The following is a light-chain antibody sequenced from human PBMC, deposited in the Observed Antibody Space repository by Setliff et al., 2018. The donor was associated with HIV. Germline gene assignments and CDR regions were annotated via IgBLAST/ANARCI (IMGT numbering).Light chain of an antibody. J-gene: IGKJ3*01. Sequence: IVMTQSPLSLPVTPGEPASISCRSSQSLLHSNGYNYLDWYLQKPGQSPQLLIYLGSTRASGVPDRFSGSGSGTDFTLKIRRVEAEDVGFYYCMQALQTPRTFGPGTKVDIK. CDR2: LGS. CDR1: QSLLHSNGYNY. CDR3: MQALQTPRT. V-gene: IGKV2-28*01.